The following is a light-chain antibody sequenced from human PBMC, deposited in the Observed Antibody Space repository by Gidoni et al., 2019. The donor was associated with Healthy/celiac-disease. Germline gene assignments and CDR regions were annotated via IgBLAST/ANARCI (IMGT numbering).Light chain of an antibody. J-gene: IGKJ4*01. CDR2: DAA. V-gene: IGKV3-11*01. CDR1: ESVSSY. Sequence: EIVLTHSPATLSLSPGERATLSCRASESVSSYLAWYQQKPGQAPRLPIYDAANRATGIPARVRGSGSGTDFTLTISSLGPEDFAVYYCQRRSNWPPLTFGGGTKVEIK. CDR3: QRRSNWPPLT.